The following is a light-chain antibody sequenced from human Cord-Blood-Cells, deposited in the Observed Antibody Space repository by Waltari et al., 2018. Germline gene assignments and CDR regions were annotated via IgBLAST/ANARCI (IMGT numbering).Light chain of an antibody. CDR2: WAS. CDR1: QSVLYSSNNKNY. V-gene: IGKV4-1*01. CDR3: QQYYSTPPT. J-gene: IGKJ1*01. Sequence: IVMTQSRDSLAVSLGERATINCKSSQSVLYSSNNKNYLAWYQQKPGQPPKLLIYWASTRESGVPDRFSGSGSGTDFTLTISSLQSEDVAVYYCQQYYSTPPTFGQGTKVEIK.